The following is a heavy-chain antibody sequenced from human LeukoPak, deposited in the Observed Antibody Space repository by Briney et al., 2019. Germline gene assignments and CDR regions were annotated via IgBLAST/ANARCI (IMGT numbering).Heavy chain of an antibody. V-gene: IGHV4-30-4*01. CDR3: ARDRVAVAGDDAFDI. J-gene: IGHJ3*02. Sequence: SETLSLTCTVSGGSISSGDYYWSWIRQPPGKGLEWIGYIYYSGSTYYNPSLKSRVTISVDTSKNQFFLKLSSVTAADTAVYYCARDRVAVAGDDAFDIWGQGTMVTVSS. D-gene: IGHD6-19*01. CDR2: IYYSGST. CDR1: GGSISSGDYY.